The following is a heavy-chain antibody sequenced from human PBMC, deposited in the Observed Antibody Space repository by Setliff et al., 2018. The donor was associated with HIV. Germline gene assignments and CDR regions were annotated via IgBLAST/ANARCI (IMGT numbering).Heavy chain of an antibody. V-gene: IGHV3-30*02. CDR1: GFTFSSYG. D-gene: IGHD3-22*01. J-gene: IGHJ3*02. CDR3: AKDHWYYYDSSGYAFDI. Sequence: SCAASGFTFSSYGMHWVRQAPGKGLEWVAFIRYDGSNKYYADSVKGRFTISRDNSKNTLYLQMNSLRAEDTAVYYCAKDHWYYYDSSGYAFDIWGQGTMVTVSS. CDR2: IRYDGSNK.